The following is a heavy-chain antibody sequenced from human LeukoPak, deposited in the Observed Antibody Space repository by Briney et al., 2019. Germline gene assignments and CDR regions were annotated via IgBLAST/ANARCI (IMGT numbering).Heavy chain of an antibody. CDR3: AKAPRAGTPYYYGMDV. J-gene: IGHJ6*02. Sequence: GGSLRLSCAASGFTFSSYGMHWVRQAPGKGLEWVAVISYDGSNKYYADSVKGRFTISRDNPKNTLYLQMNSLRAEDTAVYYCAKAPRAGTPYYYGMDVWGQGTTVTVSS. V-gene: IGHV3-30*18. CDR1: GFTFSSYG. D-gene: IGHD6-19*01. CDR2: ISYDGSNK.